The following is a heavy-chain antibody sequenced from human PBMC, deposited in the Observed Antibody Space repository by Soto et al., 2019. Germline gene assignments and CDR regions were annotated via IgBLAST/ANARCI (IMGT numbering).Heavy chain of an antibody. Sequence: QVQLVESGGGVVQPGRSLRLSCAASGFTFSSYGMHWVRQAPGKGLEWVAVISYDGSNKYYAESVKGRFTISRDNSKNTLYLQMNSLRAEDTAVYYCAKAPTTIFGVVIWDYGMDVWGQGTTVTVSS. D-gene: IGHD3-3*01. CDR3: AKAPTTIFGVVIWDYGMDV. V-gene: IGHV3-30*18. J-gene: IGHJ6*02. CDR1: GFTFSSYG. CDR2: ISYDGSNK.